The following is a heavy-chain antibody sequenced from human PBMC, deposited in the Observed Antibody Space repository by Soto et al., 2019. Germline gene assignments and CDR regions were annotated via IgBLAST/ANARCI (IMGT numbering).Heavy chain of an antibody. J-gene: IGHJ4*01. Sequence: QVHLVQSGTEVKKAGASVKVSCKASGYTFSDYILQWVRQAPGQGLEWMGGINPNGGGTEFAQKFQDRITLTMDKSTTTVVMELIRLKSDDTAIYFCARARSRQSDGDNWGQGTLVSVSS. D-gene: IGHD2-21*01. CDR3: ARARSRQSDGDN. V-gene: IGHV1-2*02. CDR1: GYTFSDYI. CDR2: INPNGGGT.